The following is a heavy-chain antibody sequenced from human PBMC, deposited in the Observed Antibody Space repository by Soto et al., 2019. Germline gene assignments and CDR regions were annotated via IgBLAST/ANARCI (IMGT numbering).Heavy chain of an antibody. J-gene: IGHJ4*02. CDR1: GDSVSSKSAA. Sequence: SQTLSLTCAISGDSVSSKSAAWHWIRQSPSRGLEWLGRTYYRSKWSSNYAASVKSRITISPDTSKNQFSLQLRSVTPDDAAMYYCARTGDYLIDYRGQGTPVTV. V-gene: IGHV6-1*01. CDR2: TYYRSKWSS. CDR3: ARTGDYLIDY. D-gene: IGHD7-27*01.